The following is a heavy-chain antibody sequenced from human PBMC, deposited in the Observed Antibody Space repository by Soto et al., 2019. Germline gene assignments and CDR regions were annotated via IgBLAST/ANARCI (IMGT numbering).Heavy chain of an antibody. Sequence: PGGSLRLSCAASGFTFSTYAMSWVRQAPGKGLEWVAGISASGDNSYYADSVEGRLTISRDNSKGTLYLQMNNLRAEDTAVYYCADGGEWSFNFVYWGQGTLVTVSS. J-gene: IGHJ4*02. CDR1: GFTFSTYA. CDR2: ISASGDNS. CDR3: ADGGEWSFNFVY. D-gene: IGHD3-3*01. V-gene: IGHV3-23*01.